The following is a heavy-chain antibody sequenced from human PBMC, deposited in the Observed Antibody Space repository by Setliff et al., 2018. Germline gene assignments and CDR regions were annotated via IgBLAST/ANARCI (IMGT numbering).Heavy chain of an antibody. CDR3: ARSLGSGSYYGSRPFHSGY. D-gene: IGHD3-10*01. Sequence: PSETLSLTCTVSGDSISTGINYWSWIRQPAGKGLEWIGHIDRSGNTNFNPSLKSRVTISGDRSKNQFSLELSSVTAADTAVYYCARSLGSGSYYGSRPFHSGYWGQGILVTVSS. CDR2: IDRSGNT. J-gene: IGHJ4*02. V-gene: IGHV4-61*09. CDR1: GDSISTGINY.